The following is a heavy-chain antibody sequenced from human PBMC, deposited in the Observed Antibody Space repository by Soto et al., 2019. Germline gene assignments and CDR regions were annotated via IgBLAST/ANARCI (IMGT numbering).Heavy chain of an antibody. CDR3: ARQGSGSYNAFDI. V-gene: IGHV4-39*01. Sequence: QLQLQESGPGLVKPSETLSLTCTVSGGSISSSSYYWGWIRQPPGKGLEWIGTIYYSGSTYYNPSLKSRVTISVDTSKNQFSLKLSSVTAADTGVYYCARQGSGSYNAFDIWGQGTVVTVSS. CDR2: IYYSGST. D-gene: IGHD1-26*01. J-gene: IGHJ3*02. CDR1: GGSISSSSYY.